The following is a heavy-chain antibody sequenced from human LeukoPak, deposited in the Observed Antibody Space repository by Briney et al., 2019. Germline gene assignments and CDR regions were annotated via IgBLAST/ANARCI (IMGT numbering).Heavy chain of an antibody. J-gene: IGHJ4*02. CDR2: IGGSGDFT. V-gene: IGHV3-23*01. CDR3: AKVLRGFTYGKFDY. CDR1: AFTFSSYA. Sequence: GGSLRLSCAASAFTFSSYAMSWVRQAPGKGLEWVSAIGGSGDFTYYADSVKGRFTISRDNSKNTLYLQMNSLRAEDTAVYYCAKVLRGFTYGKFDYWGQGTLVTVSS. D-gene: IGHD5-18*01.